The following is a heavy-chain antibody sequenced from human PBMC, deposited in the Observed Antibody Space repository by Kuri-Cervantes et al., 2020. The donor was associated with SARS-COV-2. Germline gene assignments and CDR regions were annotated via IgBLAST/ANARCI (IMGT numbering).Heavy chain of an antibody. J-gene: IGHJ5*02. V-gene: IGHV3-43*02. Sequence: GGSLRLSCAASGFTFDDYAMHWVRQAPGKGLEWVSLISGDGGSTYYADSVKGRFTISRDNAKNSLYLQMNSLRAEDTAVYYCARAIRGLVPAARNWFDPWGQGTLVTVSS. CDR1: GFTFDDYA. CDR2: ISGDGGST. CDR3: ARAIRGLVPAARNWFDP. D-gene: IGHD2-2*01.